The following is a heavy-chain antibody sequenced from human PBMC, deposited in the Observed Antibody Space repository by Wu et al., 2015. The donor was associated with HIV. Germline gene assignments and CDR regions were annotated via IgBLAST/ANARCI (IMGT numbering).Heavy chain of an antibody. CDR2: INPXSGDT. CDR1: GYTFTGYY. J-gene: IGHJ4*02. V-gene: IGHV1-2*02. CDR3: ASDYSSGWYYFDY. Sequence: QVQLVQSGAEVKKPGASVKVSCKTSGYTFTGYYIHWVRQAPGQGLEWMGWINPXSGDTNYAQKFQGRVTMTRDTPISTAYMELSRLRSDDTAVYYXASDYSSGWYYFDYWARERWSPSPQ. D-gene: IGHD6-19*01.